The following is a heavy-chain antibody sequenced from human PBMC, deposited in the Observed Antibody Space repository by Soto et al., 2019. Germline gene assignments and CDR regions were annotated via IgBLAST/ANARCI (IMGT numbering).Heavy chain of an antibody. J-gene: IGHJ4*02. CDR1: GFTFSDYY. Sequence: PGGSLRLSCAASGFTFSDYYMSWIRQAPWKGLEWVSYISSSGSTIYYADSVKGRFTISRDNAKNSLYLQMNSLRAEDTAVYYCARWGSSLGYDFNPGSPVDYWGQGTLVTVSS. D-gene: IGHD3-3*01. V-gene: IGHV3-11*01. CDR3: ARWGSSLGYDFNPGSPVDY. CDR2: ISSSGSTI.